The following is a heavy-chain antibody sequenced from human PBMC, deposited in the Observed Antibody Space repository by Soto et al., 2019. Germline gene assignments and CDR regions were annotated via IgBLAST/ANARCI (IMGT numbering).Heavy chain of an antibody. V-gene: IGHV1-8*02. J-gene: IGHJ5*02. CDR2: IIPVSGET. Sequence: GASVKVSCKASGGTFSSYAISWVRQAPGQGLEWMGWIIPVSGETEYAQKFQGRVTMTRDISIATAYMELSSLRSDDTAIYYCARMETFGSLNWFDPWGQGTLVTVSS. D-gene: IGHD3-16*01. CDR1: GGTFSSYA. CDR3: ARMETFGSLNWFDP.